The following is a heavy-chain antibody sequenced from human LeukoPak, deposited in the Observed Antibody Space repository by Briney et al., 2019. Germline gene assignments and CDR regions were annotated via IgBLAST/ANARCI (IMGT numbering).Heavy chain of an antibody. D-gene: IGHD3-22*01. CDR3: ARQPRYYDSSGYPTWTAFDI. J-gene: IGHJ3*02. CDR1: GGSFSGYY. V-gene: IGHV4-34*01. CDR2: INHSGST. Sequence: SETLSLTCAVYGGSFSGYYWSWIRQPPGKGLEWIGEINHSGSTNYNPSLKSRVTISVDTSKNHFSLKLSSVTAADTAVYYCARQPRYYDSSGYPTWTAFDIWGQGTMVTVSS.